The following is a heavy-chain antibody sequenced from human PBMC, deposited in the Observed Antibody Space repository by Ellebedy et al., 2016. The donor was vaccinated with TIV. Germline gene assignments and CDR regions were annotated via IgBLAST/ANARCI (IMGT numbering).Heavy chain of an antibody. Sequence: MPSETLSLTCTVSGGSISSYYWSWIRQPAGKGLEWIGRIYTSGSTNYNPSLKSRVTMSVDTSKNQFSLKLSSVTAADTAVYYCAREGYSSSWRVLRWFDPWGQGTLVTVSS. V-gene: IGHV4-4*07. D-gene: IGHD6-13*01. CDR3: AREGYSSSWRVLRWFDP. CDR1: GGSISSYY. J-gene: IGHJ5*02. CDR2: IYTSGST.